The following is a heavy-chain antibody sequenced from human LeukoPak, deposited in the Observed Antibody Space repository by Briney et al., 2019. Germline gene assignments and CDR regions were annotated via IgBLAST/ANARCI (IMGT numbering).Heavy chain of an antibody. D-gene: IGHD4-17*01. V-gene: IGHV1-46*01. CDR2: INPSGGST. CDR3: ARAGPYGDYGYYYYYGMDV. Sequence: GASVNVSCTASGYTFTSYYMHWVRQAPGQGLEWMGIINPSGGSTSYAQKFQGRVTMTRDTSTSTVYMELSSLRSEDTAVYYCARAGPYGDYGYYYYYGMDVWGQGTTVTVSS. CDR1: GYTFTSYY. J-gene: IGHJ6*02.